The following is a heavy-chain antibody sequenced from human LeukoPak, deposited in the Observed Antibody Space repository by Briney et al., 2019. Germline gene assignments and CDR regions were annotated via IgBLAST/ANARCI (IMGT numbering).Heavy chain of an antibody. CDR3: ARPNITSYYGGRGYDAFDV. J-gene: IGHJ3*01. D-gene: IGHD3-22*01. V-gene: IGHV5-51*01. CDR2: IYPDDSDT. Sequence: GESLKISCKGSGYKFNAYWIAWVRQMPGKGLEWMGIIYPDDSDTRYSPSFQGQVTISADKSVSIAYLQWSSLKASDTAMYYCARPNITSYYGGRGYDAFDVWGQGTMVIVSS. CDR1: GYKFNAYW.